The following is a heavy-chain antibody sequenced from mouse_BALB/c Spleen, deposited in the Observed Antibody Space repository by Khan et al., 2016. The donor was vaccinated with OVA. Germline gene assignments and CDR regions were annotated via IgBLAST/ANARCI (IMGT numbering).Heavy chain of an antibody. D-gene: IGHD2-14*01. CDR3: ARSTYRYAFVY. V-gene: IGHV3-8*02. J-gene: IGHJ3*01. CDR1: GDSITSGY. Sequence: EVQLQESGPSLVKPSQTLSLTCSVTGDSITSGYWNWIRKFPGNKLEYMGYIIYTGYTYYNPSLQSRTSITRHTSKNQYYLQLNSVSDEDTATYYCARSTYRYAFVYWGQGTLVTVSA. CDR2: IIYTGYT.